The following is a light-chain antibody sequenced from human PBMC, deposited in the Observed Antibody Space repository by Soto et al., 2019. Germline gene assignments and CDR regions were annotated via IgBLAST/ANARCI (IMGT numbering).Light chain of an antibody. V-gene: IGLV4-69*01. CDR2: INSDGSH. CDR3: QTWGTGDRV. Sequence: QLVLTQSPSASASLGASVKLTCTLSSGHSSYTIAWHQQQPEKGPRFLMKINSDGSHMKGDGIPDRFSGSSSGAERYLIIASLQSEDEADYYCQTWGTGDRVFGTGTKLTVL. J-gene: IGLJ1*01. CDR1: SGHSSYT.